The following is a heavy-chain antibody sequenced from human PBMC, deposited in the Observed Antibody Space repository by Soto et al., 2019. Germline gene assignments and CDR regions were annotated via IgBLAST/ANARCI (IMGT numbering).Heavy chain of an antibody. Sequence: QVQLVESGGGVVQPGRSLRLSCAASGFTFSSYAMHWVRQAPGKGLEWVAVISYDGSNKYYADSVKGRFTISRDNSKNXLYLQMNSLRAEDTAVYYCARITYYDFWSGNAFDIWGQGTMVTVSS. CDR2: ISYDGSNK. D-gene: IGHD3-3*01. CDR3: ARITYYDFWSGNAFDI. CDR1: GFTFSSYA. J-gene: IGHJ3*02. V-gene: IGHV3-30-3*01.